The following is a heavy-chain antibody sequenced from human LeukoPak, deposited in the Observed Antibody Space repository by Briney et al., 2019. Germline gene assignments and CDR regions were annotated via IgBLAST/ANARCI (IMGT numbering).Heavy chain of an antibody. CDR3: AKAGCSSTTCYANS. V-gene: IGHV3-30*18. CDR2: ISYDGSNK. D-gene: IGHD2-2*01. CDR1: GLSFSTYA. J-gene: IGHJ4*02. Sequence: GGSLRLSCTASGLSFSTYAMHWVRQAPGKGLEWVAVISYDGSNKYYVDAVKGRFTISRDNSKNTLYLQMNSLRADDTSVYYCAKAGCSSTTCYANSWGQGNLVTVSS.